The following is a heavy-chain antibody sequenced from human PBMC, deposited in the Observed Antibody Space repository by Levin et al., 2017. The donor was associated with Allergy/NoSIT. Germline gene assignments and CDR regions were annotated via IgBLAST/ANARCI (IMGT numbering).Heavy chain of an antibody. V-gene: IGHV1-69*04. CDR1: GGTFSSYT. J-gene: IGHJ4*02. D-gene: IGHD5-24*01. CDR3: ARDDGIRDGYNYSDY. Sequence: SVKVSCKASGGTFSSYTISWVRQAPGQGLEWMGRIIPILGIANYAQKFQGRVTITADKSTSTAYMELSSLRSEDTAVYYCARDDGIRDGYNYSDYWGQGTLVTVSS. CDR2: IIPILGIA.